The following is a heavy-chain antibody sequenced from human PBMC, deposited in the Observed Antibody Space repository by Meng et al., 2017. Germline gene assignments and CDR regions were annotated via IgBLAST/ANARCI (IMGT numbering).Heavy chain of an antibody. CDR2: INEFGST. V-gene: IGHV4-34*01. J-gene: IGHJ4*02. Sequence: QGRLTPWVAVLLGPSETLSLTCAVYGGSFSCYYWNWIRQPPGKGLEWIGEINEFGSTNYNPSLKSRVTILVDTSKNQFSLKLRSVTAADTAVYYCARQRGPDFWGQGSLVTVSS. CDR3: ARQRGPDF. D-gene: IGHD5-12*01. CDR1: GGSFSCYY.